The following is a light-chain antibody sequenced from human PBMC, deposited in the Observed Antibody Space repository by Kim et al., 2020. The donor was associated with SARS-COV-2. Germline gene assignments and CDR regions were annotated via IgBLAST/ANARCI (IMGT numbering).Light chain of an antibody. V-gene: IGKV3-20*01. Sequence: EIVLTQSPGTLSLSPGERVTLSCRASQTVSSNYLAWYQQKPGRAPRLLIYGASSRATGIPDRFSGSGSGTDFTLTISRLEPEDFAVYYCQQYDRSPETFGQGTKVDIK. CDR3: QQYDRSPET. J-gene: IGKJ1*01. CDR1: QTVSSNY. CDR2: GAS.